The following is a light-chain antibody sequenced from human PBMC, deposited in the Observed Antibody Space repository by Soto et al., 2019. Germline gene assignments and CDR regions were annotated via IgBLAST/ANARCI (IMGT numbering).Light chain of an antibody. CDR3: QQFSSPPFFP. Sequence: DIVMTQSPDSLAVSLGERATINCKSSQSDFKGSNNKDCLAWYQQKPGQPPKLLLYWASTRESGVPDRFSGSGSGTDFTLTISSLQAEDVAIYYCQQFSSPPFFPFGQGTKVEIK. CDR1: QSDFKGSNNKDC. J-gene: IGKJ2*01. V-gene: IGKV4-1*01. CDR2: WAS.